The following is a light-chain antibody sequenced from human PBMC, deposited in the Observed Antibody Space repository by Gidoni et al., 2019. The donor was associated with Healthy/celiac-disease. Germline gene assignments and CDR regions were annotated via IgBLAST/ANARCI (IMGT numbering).Light chain of an antibody. CDR3: QQYGSSET. CDR1: QSVRSSY. Sequence: EIVLTQSPGTLSLSPGERATLSCRASQSVRSSYLAWYQQKPGQAPRLLIYGASSRATGIPDRFSGSGSGTDFTLTFSRLEPEDFAVYYCQQYGSSETFGQGTKVEIK. J-gene: IGKJ1*01. V-gene: IGKV3-20*01. CDR2: GAS.